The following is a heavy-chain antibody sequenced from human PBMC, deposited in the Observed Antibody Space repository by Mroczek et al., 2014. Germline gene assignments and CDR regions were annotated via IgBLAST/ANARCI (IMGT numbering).Heavy chain of an antibody. CDR1: GFTFSSYS. V-gene: IGHV3-21*01. CDR2: ISSSSSYI. J-gene: IGHJ4*02. CDR3: ARDSGRGVVMVY. Sequence: VQLVQSGGGLVKPGGSLRLSCAASGFTFSSYSMNWVRQAPGKGLEWVSSISSSSSYIYYADSVKGRFTISRDNAKNSLYLQMNSLRAEDTAVYYCARDSGRGVVMVYWGQGTLVTVSS. D-gene: IGHD3-22*01.